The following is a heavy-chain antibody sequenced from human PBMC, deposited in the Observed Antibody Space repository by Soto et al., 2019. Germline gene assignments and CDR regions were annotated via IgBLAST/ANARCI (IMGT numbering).Heavy chain of an antibody. CDR3: ARVVRYFDTPYGMDV. CDR2: IGGSGGNT. D-gene: IGHD3-9*01. V-gene: IGHV3-23*01. Sequence: GGSLRLSCAASGFTFSSYAMSWVRHAPGKGLEWVSSIGGSGGNTYYADSVKGRFTISRDNSKNTLFLQMNRLRAEDTAEYYCARVVRYFDTPYGMDVWGHGTTVTVSS. J-gene: IGHJ6*02. CDR1: GFTFSSYA.